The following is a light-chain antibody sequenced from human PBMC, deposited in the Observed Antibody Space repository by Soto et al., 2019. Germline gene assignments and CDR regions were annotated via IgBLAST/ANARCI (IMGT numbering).Light chain of an antibody. CDR3: AAWDDSLSGGV. CDR2: KND. Sequence: QSVLTQPPSASGTPGQRVTISCSGSSSNIGSNYVYWYQQLPGSAPKLLLYKNDQRPSGVPDRFSGSKSGTSASLAISGLRCEDEADYYCAAWDDSLSGGVFGGGTKLTVL. J-gene: IGLJ2*01. CDR1: SSNIGSNY. V-gene: IGLV1-47*01.